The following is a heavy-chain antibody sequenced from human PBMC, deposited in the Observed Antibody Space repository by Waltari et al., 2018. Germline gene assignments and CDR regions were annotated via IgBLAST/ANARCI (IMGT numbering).Heavy chain of an antibody. CDR3: ARDSDSSGLDY. Sequence: QVQLQASGPGLVKPSQTLSLTCPVSGGSISSGSYYWSWIRQPAGKGLEWIGRIYTSGSTNYNPSLKSRVTISVDTSKNQFSLKLSAVTAADTAVYYCARDSDSSGLDYWGQGTLVTVSS. D-gene: IGHD3-22*01. CDR2: IYTSGST. V-gene: IGHV4-61*02. J-gene: IGHJ4*02. CDR1: GGSISSGSYY.